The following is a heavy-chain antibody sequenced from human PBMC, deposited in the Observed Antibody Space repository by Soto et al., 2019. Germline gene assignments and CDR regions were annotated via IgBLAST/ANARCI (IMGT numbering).Heavy chain of an antibody. Sequence: SSVKGSCKASGGTFSSYAISWVRQAPGQGLEWMGGIIPIFGTANYAQKFQGRVTITADESTSTAYMELSSLRSEDTAVYYCARAYCGGDCGGGMDVWGQGTTVTVSS. CDR3: ARAYCGGDCGGGMDV. J-gene: IGHJ6*02. CDR2: IIPIFGTA. V-gene: IGHV1-69*13. D-gene: IGHD2-21*02. CDR1: GGTFSSYA.